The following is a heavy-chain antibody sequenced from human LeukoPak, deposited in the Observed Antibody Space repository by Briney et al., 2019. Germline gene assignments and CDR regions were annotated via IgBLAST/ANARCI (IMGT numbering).Heavy chain of an antibody. CDR3: ARGPPNWGFDY. CDR2: MSPNSGNT. CDR1: GHTFTTYG. J-gene: IGHJ4*02. D-gene: IGHD7-27*01. Sequence: ASVKVSCRAPGHTFTTYGLNWVRQAPGQGLEWLGWMSPNSGNTGYAQKFQGRVTMTRDTSISTAYMELSSLRSEDTAVYYCARGPPNWGFDYWGQGTLVTVSS. V-gene: IGHV1-8*01.